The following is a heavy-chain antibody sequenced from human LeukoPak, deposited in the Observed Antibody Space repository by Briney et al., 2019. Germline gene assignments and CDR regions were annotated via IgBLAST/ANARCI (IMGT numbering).Heavy chain of an antibody. J-gene: IGHJ4*02. Sequence: GGSLRLSCAASGFTFSTYAMSWVRQAPGKGLEWVSVISGSGDTAYYADSVKGRFAISRDNSKNTLSLQMNSLRAEDTAVYYCAKAGGDNGQPFDSWGQETLVTVSS. V-gene: IGHV3-23*01. D-gene: IGHD2-21*02. CDR3: AKAGGDNGQPFDS. CDR2: ISGSGDTA. CDR1: GFTFSTYA.